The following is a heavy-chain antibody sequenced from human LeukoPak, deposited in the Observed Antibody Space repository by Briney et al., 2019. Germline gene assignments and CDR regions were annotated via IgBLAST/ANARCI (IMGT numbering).Heavy chain of an antibody. J-gene: IGHJ4*02. V-gene: IGHV4-59*08. CDR1: GGSIGTNY. CDR2: IYYTRST. CDR3: ASNYYGSGSLDY. D-gene: IGHD3-10*01. Sequence: SETLSLTCTVSGGSIGTNYWNWIRQPPGKGLEWLGYIYYTRSTSYNPSLKSRVTMSVDTSKNQFSLKLSSVTAADTAVYYCASNYYGSGSLDYWGQGNLVTVSS.